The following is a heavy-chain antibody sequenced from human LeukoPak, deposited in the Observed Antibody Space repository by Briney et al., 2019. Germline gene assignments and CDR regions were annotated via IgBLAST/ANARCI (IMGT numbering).Heavy chain of an antibody. J-gene: IGHJ4*02. CDR3: AKDQDSSGWYVGYYFDY. CDR1: GFTFSSYA. CDR2: ISYDGSNK. V-gene: IGHV3-30*04. Sequence: QTGGSLRLSCAASGFTFSSYAMHWVRQAPGKGLEWVAVISYDGSNKYYADSVKGRFTISRDNSKNTLYLQMNSLRAEDTAVYYCAKDQDSSGWYVGYYFDYWGQGTLVTVSS. D-gene: IGHD6-19*01.